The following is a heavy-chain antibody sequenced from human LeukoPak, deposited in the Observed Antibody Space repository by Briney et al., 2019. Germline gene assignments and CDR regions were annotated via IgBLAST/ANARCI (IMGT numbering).Heavy chain of an antibody. Sequence: VSVNVSCKASVYTFTSHGISWVRQAPGQGLEWMGWISAYNGNTNYAQKLQGRVTMTTDTSTSTAYMELRSLRSDDTAVYYCARGPRTYPRGYFQHWGQATLVTVSS. D-gene: IGHD2-8*01. V-gene: IGHV1-18*01. CDR3: ARGPRTYPRGYFQH. J-gene: IGHJ1*01. CDR2: ISAYNGNT. CDR1: VYTFTSHG.